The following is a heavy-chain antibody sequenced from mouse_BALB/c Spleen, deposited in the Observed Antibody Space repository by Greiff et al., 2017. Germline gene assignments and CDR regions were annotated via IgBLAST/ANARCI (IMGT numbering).Heavy chain of an antibody. CDR3: TRDGG. V-gene: IGHV5-6-4*01. J-gene: IGHJ2*01. Sequence: EVMLVESGGGLVKPGGSLKLSCAASGFTFSSYTMSWVRQTPEKRLEWVATISSGGSYTYYPDSVKGRFTISRDNAKNTLYLQMSSLKSEDTAMYYCTRDGGWGQGTTLTVSS. CDR1: GFTFSSYT. CDR2: ISSGGSYT.